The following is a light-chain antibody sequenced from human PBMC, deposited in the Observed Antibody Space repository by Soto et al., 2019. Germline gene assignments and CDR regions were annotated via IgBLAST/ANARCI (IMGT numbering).Light chain of an antibody. V-gene: IGKV1-5*03. CDR2: RAS. J-gene: IGKJ4*01. Sequence: QMTQSPHTLSASVGDRVTITCRASQNIDNWLAWYQHKPGKPPKLLIYRASILETGVPSRFSGSGSGTEFSLTISNLQPDDSATYYCQEYNSYFGGGTKVEIK. CDR1: QNIDNW. CDR3: QEYNSY.